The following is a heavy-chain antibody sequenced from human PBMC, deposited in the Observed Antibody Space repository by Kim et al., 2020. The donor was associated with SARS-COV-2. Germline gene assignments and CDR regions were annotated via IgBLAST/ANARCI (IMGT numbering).Heavy chain of an antibody. J-gene: IGHJ4*02. CDR1: GGSISSSSYY. CDR3: ARPFEMATALFDY. D-gene: IGHD5-12*01. V-gene: IGHV4-39*01. Sequence: SETLSLTCTVSGGSISSSSYYWGWIRQPPGKGLEWIGSIYYSGSTYYNPSLKSRVTISVDTSKNQFSLKLSSVTAADTAVYYCARPFEMATALFDYWGQGTLVTVSS. CDR2: IYYSGST.